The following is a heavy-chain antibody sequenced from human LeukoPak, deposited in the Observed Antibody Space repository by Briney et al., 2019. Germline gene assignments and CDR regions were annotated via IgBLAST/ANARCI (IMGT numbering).Heavy chain of an antibody. J-gene: IGHJ6*03. V-gene: IGHV1-69*06. CDR1: GGTFSSYA. CDR2: IIPVFGTA. D-gene: IGHD6-13*01. Sequence: SVKVSCKASGGTFSSYAISWVRQAPGQGLEWMGGIIPVFGTAIYAQKFQGRATITADKSTSTAYMELSSLRSEDTAVYYCARVVGLTGYSSSWYSGYYYYMDVWGKGTTVTVSS. CDR3: ARVVGLTGYSSSWYSGYYYYMDV.